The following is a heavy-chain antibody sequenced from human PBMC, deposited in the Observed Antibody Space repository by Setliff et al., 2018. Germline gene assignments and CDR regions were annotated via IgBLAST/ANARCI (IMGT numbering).Heavy chain of an antibody. CDR2: IDHSGST. CDR3: GRPLVGVTTGFEN. V-gene: IGHV4-39*07. Sequence: SETLSLTCTVSGGSISSSSYYWGWIRQPPGKGLEWIGGIDHSGSTHYNPSLKSRVTISVDTAKNQFSLKLRSVTAADTAVYYCGRPLVGVTTGFENWGQGTLVTVSS. CDR1: GGSISSSSYY. J-gene: IGHJ4*02. D-gene: IGHD1-26*01.